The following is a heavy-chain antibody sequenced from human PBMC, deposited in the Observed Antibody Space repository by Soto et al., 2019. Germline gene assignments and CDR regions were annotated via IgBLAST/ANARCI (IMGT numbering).Heavy chain of an antibody. D-gene: IGHD3-3*01. Sequence: QVQLVQSGAEVKKPGASVKVSCKASGYTFTSYGISWVRQAPGQGLEWMGWISAYNGNTNYAQKLQGRVTMTTDTATSTAYMELRSLRSDDTAVYYCARDFYDFWSGFSFVENYYYYMDVWGKGTTVTVSS. J-gene: IGHJ6*03. CDR2: ISAYNGNT. V-gene: IGHV1-18*01. CDR1: GYTFTSYG. CDR3: ARDFYDFWSGFSFVENYYYYMDV.